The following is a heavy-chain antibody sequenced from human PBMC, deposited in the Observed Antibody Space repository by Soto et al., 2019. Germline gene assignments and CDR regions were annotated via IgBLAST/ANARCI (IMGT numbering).Heavy chain of an antibody. CDR2: IIPILGTP. CDR1: GDTFSTYS. J-gene: IGHJ4*02. D-gene: IGHD3-22*01. V-gene: IGHV1-69*08. Sequence: ASVKVSCKVSGDTFSTYSISWVRRAPGQGLEWLGGIIPILGTPSYAQRFQDRVTITADKSTSTAYMEVSSLRSEDTAVYYCARERSRYDRSGYYRPDYWGQGTMVTVSS. CDR3: ARERSRYDRSGYYRPDY.